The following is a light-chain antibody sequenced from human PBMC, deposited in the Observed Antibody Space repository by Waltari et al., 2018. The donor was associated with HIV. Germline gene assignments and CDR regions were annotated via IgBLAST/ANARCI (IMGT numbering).Light chain of an antibody. CDR2: DAF. Sequence: DIQMTQSPSSMSASVGNRVTITCQASQDISNYLNWYQQKPGKAPKLLIYDAFVLETVVPSRFSGSGSGTDFTFTISSLQPEDVATYYCQQYHNLPLTFGGGTKVEIK. CDR3: QQYHNLPLT. CDR1: QDISNY. J-gene: IGKJ4*01. V-gene: IGKV1-33*01.